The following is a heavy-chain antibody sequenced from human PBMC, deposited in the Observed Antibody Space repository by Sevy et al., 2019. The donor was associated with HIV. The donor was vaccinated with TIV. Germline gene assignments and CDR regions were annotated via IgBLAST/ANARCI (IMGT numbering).Heavy chain of an antibody. J-gene: IGHJ6*02. CDR3: VRGETYYDFWSGPAPESYYYGMDV. CDR2: IYYSGST. CDR1: GGSISSYY. V-gene: IGHV4-59*01. Sequence: SETLSLTCTVSGGSISSYYWSWIRQPPGKGLEWIGYIYYSGSTNYNPSLKSRVTISVDTSKNQFSLKLSSVTAADTAVYYCVRGETYYDFWSGPAPESYYYGMDVWGQGTTVTVSS. D-gene: IGHD3-3*01.